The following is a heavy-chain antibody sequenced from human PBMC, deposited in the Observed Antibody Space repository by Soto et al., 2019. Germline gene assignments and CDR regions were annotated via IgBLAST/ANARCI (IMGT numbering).Heavy chain of an antibody. V-gene: IGHV3-74*01. CDR3: ATPGRRDRYDFDY. CDR1: VDSFSNFW. CDR2: MNPDGGWI. D-gene: IGHD3-3*01. Sequence: GGSLPVSWTVSVDSFSNFWMHWIRQPPGGGLVWVSRMNPDGGWIGYADSVKGRFTISRDNTRNTVYLQMNGLRVEDTGVYYCATPGRRDRYDFDYWGQGTLVTVSS. J-gene: IGHJ4*02.